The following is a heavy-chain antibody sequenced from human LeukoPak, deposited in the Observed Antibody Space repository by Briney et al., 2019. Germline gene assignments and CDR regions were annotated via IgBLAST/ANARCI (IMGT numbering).Heavy chain of an antibody. CDR2: ISGSGGST. CDR3: AKVRYLYPHA. Sequence: GGSLRLSCAASGFTFSSYAMSWVRQAPGKGLEWVSAISGSGGSTYYADYVKGRFTISRDNSKDKVYLQMNSQRADDTAVYSGAKVRYLYPHAWGQGTLVTVSS. J-gene: IGHJ5*02. CDR1: GFTFSSYA. V-gene: IGHV3-23*01. D-gene: IGHD1-26*01.